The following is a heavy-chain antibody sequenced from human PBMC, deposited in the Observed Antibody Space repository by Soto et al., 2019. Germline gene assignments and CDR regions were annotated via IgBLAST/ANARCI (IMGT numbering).Heavy chain of an antibody. CDR1: GYTLTSYY. CDR3: ASRLYSSGYYGFLDH. J-gene: IGHJ4*02. Sequence: QVQLMQSGAEVKQPGASVKVSCKASGYTLTSYYMHWVRQAPGQGLEWMGIINPSGGSTSYTQRFQGRVTVTRDTSTSTVYMELSSLRSEDTAVYYCASRLYSSGYYGFLDHWGQGTLVTVSS. CDR2: INPSGGST. V-gene: IGHV1-46*03. D-gene: IGHD3-22*01.